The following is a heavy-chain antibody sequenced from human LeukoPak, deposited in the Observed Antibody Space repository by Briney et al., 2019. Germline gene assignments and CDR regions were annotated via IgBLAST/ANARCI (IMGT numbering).Heavy chain of an antibody. CDR3: ARVVGLTGYSSTWYSGYYYYMDV. V-gene: IGHV1-69*06. D-gene: IGHD6-13*01. CDR2: IIPIFGTA. CDR1: GYTLTDYY. Sequence: SVKVSCKASGYTLTDYYIHWVRQAPGQGLEWMGGIIPIFGTANYAQKFQDRVTITADKSTSTAYMELSSLRSEDTAVYYCARVVGLTGYSSTWYSGYYYYMDVWGKGTTVTVSS. J-gene: IGHJ6*03.